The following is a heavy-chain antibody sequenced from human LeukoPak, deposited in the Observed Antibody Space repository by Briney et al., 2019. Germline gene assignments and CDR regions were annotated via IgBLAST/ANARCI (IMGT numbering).Heavy chain of an antibody. V-gene: IGHV3-23*01. Sequence: GGTLRLSCAASGFTLSSYSMSWVRQAPGKGLEWVGALSVGGGDTYYAGSVKGRFTISRDISKSTLYLQMNGLRAEDTATYYCARDYTEGITWYYYFDYWGQGTLVSVSS. CDR1: GFTLSSYS. CDR2: LSVGGGDT. CDR3: ARDYTEGITWYYYFDY. J-gene: IGHJ4*02. D-gene: IGHD3-16*01.